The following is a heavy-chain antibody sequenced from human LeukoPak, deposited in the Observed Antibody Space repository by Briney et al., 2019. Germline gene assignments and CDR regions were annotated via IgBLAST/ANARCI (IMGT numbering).Heavy chain of an antibody. Sequence: ASVKVSCKASGYSFTNYDMNWVRQAPGQGPEWMGWMNPNSGNTGYVHKFQGRVTMTRNTSISTAYMELSTLRSEDTAVYYCARGSKSVDYWGQGTLVTVSS. V-gene: IGHV1-8*02. CDR1: GYSFTNYD. CDR2: MNPNSGNT. J-gene: IGHJ4*02. CDR3: ARGSKSVDY. D-gene: IGHD4-11*01.